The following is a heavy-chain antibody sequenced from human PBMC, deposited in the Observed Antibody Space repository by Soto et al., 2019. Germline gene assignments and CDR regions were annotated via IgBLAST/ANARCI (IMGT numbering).Heavy chain of an antibody. CDR2: ISYDGSNK. V-gene: IGHV3-30-3*01. CDR1: GFTFSSYA. D-gene: IGHD6-6*01. Sequence: GGSLRLSCAASGFTFSSYALPWVRQAPGKGLEWVAVISYDGSNKYYADSVKGRFTISRDNSKNTLYLQMNSLRAEDTAVYYCAREQLAGFYGMDVWGQGTTVTVSS. J-gene: IGHJ6*02. CDR3: AREQLAGFYGMDV.